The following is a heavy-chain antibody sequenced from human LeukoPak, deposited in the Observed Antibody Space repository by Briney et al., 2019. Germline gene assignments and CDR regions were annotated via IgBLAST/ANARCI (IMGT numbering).Heavy chain of an antibody. V-gene: IGHV4-34*01. D-gene: IGHD2-2*01. Sequence: SETLSLTCAVYGESLSKYYWTWIRQSPGKGLEWIGEINHRGSTNHNPSLKSRVTLSVDTSKHQFSLKLTSVTAADAAVYYCASSRRGIVVVPAAIPFDYWGQGTLVTVSS. CDR1: GESLSKYY. CDR3: ASSRRGIVVVPAAIPFDY. CDR2: INHRGST. J-gene: IGHJ4*02.